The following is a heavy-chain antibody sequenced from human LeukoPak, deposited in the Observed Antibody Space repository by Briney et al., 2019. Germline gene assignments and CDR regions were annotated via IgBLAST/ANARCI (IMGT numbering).Heavy chain of an antibody. V-gene: IGHV3-30*18. CDR1: GFTFSSYG. Sequence: GGSLRLSCAASGFTFSSYGMHWVRQAPGKGLEWVAVISYDGSNKYYADSVKGRFTISRDNSKNTLYLQMNSLRAEDTAVYYCAKGQAGIVVVVAALFFGGENYMDVWGKGTTVTVSS. J-gene: IGHJ6*03. CDR3: AKGQAGIVVVVAALFFGGENYMDV. D-gene: IGHD2-15*01. CDR2: ISYDGSNK.